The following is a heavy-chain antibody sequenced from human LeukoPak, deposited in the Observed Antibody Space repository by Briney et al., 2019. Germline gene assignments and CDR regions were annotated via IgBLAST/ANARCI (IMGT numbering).Heavy chain of an antibody. J-gene: IGHJ4*02. D-gene: IGHD4-17*01. Sequence: GGSLRLSCAASGFTFSSYGMHWVRQAPGKGLEWVAVISYDGSNKYYADSVKGRFTISRDNSKNTLYLQMNSLRAEDTAVYYCAKDTSTGLLRSVLDYWGQGTLVTVSS. CDR1: GFTFSSYG. V-gene: IGHV3-30*18. CDR2: ISYDGSNK. CDR3: AKDTSTGLLRSVLDY.